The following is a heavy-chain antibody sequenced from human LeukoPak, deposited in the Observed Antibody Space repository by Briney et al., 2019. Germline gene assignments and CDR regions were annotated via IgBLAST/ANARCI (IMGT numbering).Heavy chain of an antibody. D-gene: IGHD1-26*01. CDR3: ARDPYSGNYGNYYYYYMDV. CDR1: RLPLNKYN. Sequence: GGSLRLSCATSRLPLNKYNMHWVRQAPGRALEWVSSITSSGNYIFYADSVKGRFTISRDNAKNSLYLQMNSLGPEDTAVYYCARDPYSGNYGNYYYYYMDVWGKGTTVTISS. CDR2: ITSSGNYI. V-gene: IGHV3-21*01. J-gene: IGHJ6*03.